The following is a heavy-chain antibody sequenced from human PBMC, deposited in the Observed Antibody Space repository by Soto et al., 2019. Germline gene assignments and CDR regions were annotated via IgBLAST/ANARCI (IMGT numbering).Heavy chain of an antibody. D-gene: IGHD4-4*01. CDR1: GSTFTSYG. J-gene: IGHJ4*02. V-gene: IGHV1-18*01. Sequence: XSVKVSCKASGSTFTSYGISWVRQAPGQGLEWMXWISDXNGNTNHAQKXXGRVTTTXXKSKSTAYMELRSMRSDDTAVYYCARGHDYSNYWGQGTLVTVSS. CDR3: ARGHDYSNY. CDR2: ISDXNGNT.